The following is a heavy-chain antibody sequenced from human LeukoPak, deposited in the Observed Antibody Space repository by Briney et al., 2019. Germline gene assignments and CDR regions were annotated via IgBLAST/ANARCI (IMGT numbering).Heavy chain of an antibody. D-gene: IGHD2-21*01. CDR2: VDSDGSFT. Sequence: GGSLRLSCAASGFTFSSYWMHWVRQAPGKGLVWVSRVDSDGSFTTYADSVKGRFTISTDNAKNTVYLQMNSLRAEDVAVYYCARGRIGMMDLWGQGTLVTVSS. CDR1: GFTFSSYW. CDR3: ARGRIGMMDL. J-gene: IGHJ4*02. V-gene: IGHV3-74*03.